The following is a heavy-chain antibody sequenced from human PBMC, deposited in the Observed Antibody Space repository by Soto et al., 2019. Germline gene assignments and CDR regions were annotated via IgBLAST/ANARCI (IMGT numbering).Heavy chain of an antibody. D-gene: IGHD2-2*01. V-gene: IGHV3-23*01. CDR3: AKLGSSSWSPHYYFDY. CDR2: ITDSGSDT. CDR1: GFTFNNYA. Sequence: GGSLRLSCAASGFTFNNYAMGWVRQAPEKGLEWVSAITDSGSDTYYVDSVKGRFTISRDNSKNTLYLQMNSLRAEDTAVYYCAKLGSSSWSPHYYFDYWGQGTLVTVSS. J-gene: IGHJ4*02.